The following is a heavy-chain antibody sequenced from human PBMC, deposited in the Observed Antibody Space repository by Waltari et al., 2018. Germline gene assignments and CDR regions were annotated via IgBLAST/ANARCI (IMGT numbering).Heavy chain of an antibody. CDR2: INHSVST. J-gene: IGHJ3*02. Sequence: QVQLQQWGAGLLKPSETLSLTCAVYGGSFSGYYWSWIRKPPGKGLEWIGEINHSVSTNYNPSLKSRVTISVDTSKNQFSLKLSSVTAADTAVYYCARAWISLILGATSAFDIWGQGTMVTVS. CDR3: ARAWISLILGATSAFDI. V-gene: IGHV4-34*01. CDR1: GGSFSGYY. D-gene: IGHD1-26*01.